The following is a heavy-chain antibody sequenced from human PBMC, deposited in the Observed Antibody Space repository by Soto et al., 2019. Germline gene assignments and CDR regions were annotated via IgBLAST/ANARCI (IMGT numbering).Heavy chain of an antibody. V-gene: IGHV3-23*01. CDR1: GFTFSSYA. J-gene: IGHJ4*02. Sequence: EVQLLESGGGLVQPGGSLRLSCAASGFTFSSYAMSWVRQAPGKGLEWVSAIGGDGVGKFYADSVKGRFTISRDNSKNTLYLQMNGLRAEDMALYYCAKDGGLGGGHGDYYDYWGQGTLVTVSS. D-gene: IGHD4-17*01. CDR2: IGGDGVGK. CDR3: AKDGGLGGGHGDYYDY.